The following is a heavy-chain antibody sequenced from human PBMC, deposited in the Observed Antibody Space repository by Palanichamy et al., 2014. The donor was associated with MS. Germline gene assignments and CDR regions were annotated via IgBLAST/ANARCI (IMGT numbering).Heavy chain of an antibody. CDR3: ARLPPPGYFDY. Sequence: QLLLAGVGPRTGEAFGDPVPHLRCLRWLHQRYYLLLGAGSASPPGKDLEWVGSSLYSGSTYYNPSLKSRVTISIDTSKNQFSLKLTSVIAADTAVYYCARLPPPGYFDYWGQGTLVTVSS. CDR1: WLHQRYYLL. J-gene: IGHJ4*02. CDR2: SLYSGST. V-gene: IGHV4-39*01.